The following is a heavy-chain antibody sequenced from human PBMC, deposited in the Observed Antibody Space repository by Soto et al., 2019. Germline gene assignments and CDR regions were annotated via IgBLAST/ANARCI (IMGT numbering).Heavy chain of an antibody. V-gene: IGHV4-59*01. D-gene: IGHD6-13*01. J-gene: IGHJ4*02. CDR1: SDSISSYY. CDR2: ISYSGST. Sequence: SETLSLTCTVSSDSISSYYWSWIRQPPGKRLEWIGYISYSGSTDYNPSLKSRVTISGDTSKNQFSLKVSSVAAADTAVYYCARGTSWQLPFDYWGQGTLVTVSS. CDR3: ARGTSWQLPFDY.